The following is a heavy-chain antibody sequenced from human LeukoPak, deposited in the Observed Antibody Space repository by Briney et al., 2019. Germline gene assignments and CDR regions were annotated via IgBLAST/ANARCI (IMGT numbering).Heavy chain of an antibody. CDR3: AKDSVVVVPAALDY. CDR1: GFTFSSYA. J-gene: IGHJ4*02. V-gene: IGHV3-23*01. D-gene: IGHD2-2*01. Sequence: GGSLRLSCAASGFTFSSYAMSWVRQAPGKGLEWVSAISGSGGSTYYADSVKGRFAISRDNSKNTLYLQMNSLRAEDTAVYYCAKDSVVVVPAALDYWGQGTLVTVSS. CDR2: ISGSGGST.